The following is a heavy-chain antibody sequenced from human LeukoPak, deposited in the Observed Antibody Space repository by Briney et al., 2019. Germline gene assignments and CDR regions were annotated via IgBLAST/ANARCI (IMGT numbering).Heavy chain of an antibody. CDR3: ARNYYGSGSYYNVPFDY. V-gene: IGHV3-20*01. J-gene: IGHJ4*02. CDR1: GSTFDDYG. CDR2: INWNGGST. D-gene: IGHD3-10*01. Sequence: PGGPLRLSCAASGSTFDDYGMSWVRQAPGKGLEWVSGINWNGGSTGYADSVKGRFTISRDNAKNSLYLQMNSLRAEDTALYHCARNYYGSGSYYNVPFDYWGQGTLVTVSS.